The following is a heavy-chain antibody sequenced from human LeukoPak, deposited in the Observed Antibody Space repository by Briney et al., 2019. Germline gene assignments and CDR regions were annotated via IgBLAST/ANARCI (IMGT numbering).Heavy chain of an antibody. CDR1: GLTFSSHD. Sequence: PGGSLRLSCAASGLTFSSHDMHWVRQVTGKGLEWVSAIGTLADTFYSDSVKGRFTISRENAKNSFYLQMNRLRAGDTAVYYCATGRSRGWSYAFDIWGRGTVVTVSS. CDR2: IGTLADT. J-gene: IGHJ3*02. CDR3: ATGRSRGWSYAFDI. D-gene: IGHD6-19*01. V-gene: IGHV3-13*01.